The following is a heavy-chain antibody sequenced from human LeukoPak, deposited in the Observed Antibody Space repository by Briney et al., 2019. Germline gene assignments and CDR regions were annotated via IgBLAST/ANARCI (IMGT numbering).Heavy chain of an antibody. CDR1: GGSISSSSYY. Sequence: PSETLSLTCTVSGGSISSSSYYWGWIRQPPGRGLEWIGSIYYSGSTYYNPSLKSRVTISVDTSKNQFSLKLSSVTAADTAVYYCARVVGGEIVEENWFDPWGQGTLVTVSS. D-gene: IGHD3-22*01. CDR3: ARVVGGEIVEENWFDP. V-gene: IGHV4-39*07. J-gene: IGHJ5*02. CDR2: IYYSGST.